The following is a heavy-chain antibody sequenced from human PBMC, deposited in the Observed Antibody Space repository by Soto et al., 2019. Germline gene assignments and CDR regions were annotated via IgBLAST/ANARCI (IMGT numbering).Heavy chain of an antibody. D-gene: IGHD6-13*01. V-gene: IGHV1-2*02. J-gene: IGHJ6*02. CDR3: ASRGSSWYSYYYYYGMDV. CDR1: GYTFTGYY. CDR2: INPNSGGT. Sequence: ASVKVCCKASGYTFTGYYMHWVRQAPGQGLEWMGWINPNSGGTNYAQKFQGRVTMTRDTSISTAYMELSRLRSDDTAVYYCASRGSSWYSYYYYYGMDVWGQGTTVTVSS.